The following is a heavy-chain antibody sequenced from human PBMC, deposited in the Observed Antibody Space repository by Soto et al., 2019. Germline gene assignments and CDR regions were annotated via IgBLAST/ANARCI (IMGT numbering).Heavy chain of an antibody. CDR2: IIPNFGAP. CDR3: ATPARDFYGPFYQHSGLDV. D-gene: IGHD3-16*01. CDR1: GGPFRGYG. V-gene: IGHV1-69*01. Sequence: QVQLVQSGPEVKKTGSSMKVSCKASGGPFRGYGLNWVRQAPGQGLEWIGGIIPNFGAPHYAQKFQGRVSITAVEVTRTVYMELKGLRSDDMAVYYCATPARDFYGPFYQHSGLDVWGQGTRLTVSS. J-gene: IGHJ6*02.